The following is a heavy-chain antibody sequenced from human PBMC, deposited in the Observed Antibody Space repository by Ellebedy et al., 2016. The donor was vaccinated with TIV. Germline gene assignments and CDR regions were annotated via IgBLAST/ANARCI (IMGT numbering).Heavy chain of an antibody. J-gene: IGHJ4*02. CDR3: ARDNYDSSGFVAY. Sequence: ASVKVSCXTSGYTFTNYGFSWVRQAPGQGLEWMGWISAYTGNTVYARKTQGRVTMTTDTSTNTAYMELRSLRSDDTAVYYCARDNYDSSGFVAYWGQGTLVTVSS. V-gene: IGHV1-18*01. D-gene: IGHD3-22*01. CDR2: ISAYTGNT. CDR1: GYTFTNYG.